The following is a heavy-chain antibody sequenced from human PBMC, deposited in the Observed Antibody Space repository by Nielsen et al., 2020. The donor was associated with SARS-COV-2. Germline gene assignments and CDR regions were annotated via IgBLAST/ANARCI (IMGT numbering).Heavy chain of an antibody. CDR2: INSDGSST. J-gene: IGHJ6*02. V-gene: IGHV3-74*01. CDR3: ASPYYDFWSGLNYGMDV. Sequence: GGSLRLSCAASGFTFSSYWMHWVRQAPGKGLVWVSRINSDGSSTSYADSVKGRFTISRDNAKNTLYLQMNSLRAEDTAVYYCASPYYDFWSGLNYGMDVWGQGTTVTVSS. CDR1: GFTFSSYW. D-gene: IGHD3-3*01.